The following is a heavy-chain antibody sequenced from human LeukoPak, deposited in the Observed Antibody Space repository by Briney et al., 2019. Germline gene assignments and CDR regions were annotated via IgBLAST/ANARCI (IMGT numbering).Heavy chain of an antibody. J-gene: IGHJ6*02. CDR1: GFTFTKCA. D-gene: IGHD2-2*01. CDR3: ARAQYCSSTSCPPTNYYGMDV. Sequence: GGSLRLSCVASGFTFTKCAMSWIRQAPGKGLEWVAIITATGDTAYYADSVKGRFTISRDNSKNTLYLQMNSLRAEDTAVYYCARAQYCSSTSCPPTNYYGMDVWGQGTTVTVSS. V-gene: IGHV3-23*01. CDR2: ITATGDTA.